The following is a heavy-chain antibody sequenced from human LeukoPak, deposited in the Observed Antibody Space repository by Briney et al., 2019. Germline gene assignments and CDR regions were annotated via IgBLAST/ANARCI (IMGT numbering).Heavy chain of an antibody. D-gene: IGHD3-10*01. J-gene: IGHJ6*02. V-gene: IGHV3-30*18. CDR1: GFTFSSYG. CDR3: AKDSYYGSGSYRQYYYYYGMDV. Sequence: PGRSLRLSCAASGFTFSSYGMHWVRQAPGKGLEWVAVISYDGSNKYYADSVKGRFTISRDNSKNTLYLQMNSLRAEDTAVYYCAKDSYYGSGSYRQYYYYYGMDVWGQGTTVTVSS. CDR2: ISYDGSNK.